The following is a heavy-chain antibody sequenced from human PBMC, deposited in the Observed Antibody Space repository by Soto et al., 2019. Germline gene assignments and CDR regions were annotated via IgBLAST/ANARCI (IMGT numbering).Heavy chain of an antibody. CDR1: GFSLTTSGVG. V-gene: IGHV2-5*02. CDR2: IYWDDDK. CDR3: AHRVLRAVFGLVTTTAIYFDF. J-gene: IGHJ4*02. Sequence: QITLNESGPTVMKPTETLTLTCTFSGFSLTTSGVGVGWVRQSPGKAPEWLAFIYWDDDKRYSTSLKSRLTINKDTSKNQVVLTMANVDPADTATYYCAHRVLRAVFGLVTTTAIYFDFWGQGTPVVVSS. D-gene: IGHD3-3*01.